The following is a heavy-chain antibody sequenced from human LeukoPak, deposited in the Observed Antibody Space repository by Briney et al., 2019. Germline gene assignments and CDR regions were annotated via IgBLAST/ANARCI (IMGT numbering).Heavy chain of an antibody. CDR3: AKMRGEYCSGGSCYGIWFDP. V-gene: IGHV3-30*18. D-gene: IGHD2-15*01. CDR1: GFTFSSYG. CDR2: ISYDGRNK. J-gene: IGHJ5*02. Sequence: GGSLRLSCAASGFTFSSYGMHWVRQAPGKGLEWVAVISYDGRNKYYADSVKGRFTISRDNSKNTLYLQMNSLRAEDTAVYYCAKMRGEYCSGGSCYGIWFDPWGQGTLVTVSS.